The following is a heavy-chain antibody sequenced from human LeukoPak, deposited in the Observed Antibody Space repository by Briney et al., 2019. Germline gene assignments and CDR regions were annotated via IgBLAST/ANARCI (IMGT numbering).Heavy chain of an antibody. V-gene: IGHV4-59*08. J-gene: IGHJ5*02. Sequence: SETLSLTCTVSGGSISSYYWSWIRQPPGKGLEWIGYIYYSGSTNYNPSLKSRVTISVDTSKNQFSLKLSSVTAADTAVYYCARLRSGDYVSRFDPWGQGTLVTVSS. CDR3: ARLRSGDYVSRFDP. CDR1: GGSISSYY. D-gene: IGHD3-16*01. CDR2: IYYSGST.